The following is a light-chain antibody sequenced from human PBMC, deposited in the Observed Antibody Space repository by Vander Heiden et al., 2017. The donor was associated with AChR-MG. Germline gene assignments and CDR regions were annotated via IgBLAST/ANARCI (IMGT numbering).Light chain of an antibody. CDR2: GAS. CDR1: QSVSSN. CDR3: QQYYTWPRIT. Sequence: EIVMTQSPATLSVSPGERATLSCRASQSVSSNLAWYQQKPGQAPRLLIYGASTRATGIPARFSGRGSGTEFTLTISSLQSEDFAVYYCQQYYTWPRITFGQGTRLEIK. J-gene: IGKJ5*01. V-gene: IGKV3-15*01.